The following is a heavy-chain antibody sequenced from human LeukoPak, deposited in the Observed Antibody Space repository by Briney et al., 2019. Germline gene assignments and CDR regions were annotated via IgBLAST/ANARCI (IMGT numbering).Heavy chain of an antibody. CDR1: GFTFSSYA. V-gene: IGHV3-30-3*01. J-gene: IGHJ5*02. CDR3: ASFPYCSSTSCPPDP. D-gene: IGHD2-2*01. Sequence: GGSLRLSCAASGFTFSSYAMHWVRQAPGKGLEWVAVISYDGSNKYYADSVKGRFTISRDNSKNTLYLQMNSLRAEDTAVYYCASFPYCSSTSCPPDPWGQGTLVTVSS. CDR2: ISYDGSNK.